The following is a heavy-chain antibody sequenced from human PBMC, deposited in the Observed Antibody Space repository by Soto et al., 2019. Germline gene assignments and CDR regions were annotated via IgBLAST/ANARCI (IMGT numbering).Heavy chain of an antibody. Sequence: SLRLSWTASGFTFVDYAMSWFRQAPGKGLEWVGFIRSKAYGGTTEYAASVKGRFTISRDDSKSIAYLQMNSLKTEDTAVYYCTRGYCTNGVCSYGFDPWGQGTLVTVSS. D-gene: IGHD2-8*01. V-gene: IGHV3-49*03. CDR3: TRGYCTNGVCSYGFDP. J-gene: IGHJ5*02. CDR1: GFTFVDYA. CDR2: IRSKAYGGTT.